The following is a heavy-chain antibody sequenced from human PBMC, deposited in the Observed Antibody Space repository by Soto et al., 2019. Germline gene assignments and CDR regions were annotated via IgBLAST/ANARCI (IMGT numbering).Heavy chain of an antibody. V-gene: IGHV3-30*18. Sequence: QVQLVESGGGVVQPGTSLRLSCAASGFTFSAYGMHWVRQAPGKGLEWVAAISSDGVNKFYGDSVKGRFTVSRDNSKNTVYLQVTSLRPEDMAIYYCAKDPWSYSRRNGFYSSCEDWGEGTLGSVSS. CDR1: GFTFSAYG. CDR2: ISSDGVNK. J-gene: IGHJ1*01. D-gene: IGHD3-22*01. CDR3: AKDPWSYSRRNGFYSSCED.